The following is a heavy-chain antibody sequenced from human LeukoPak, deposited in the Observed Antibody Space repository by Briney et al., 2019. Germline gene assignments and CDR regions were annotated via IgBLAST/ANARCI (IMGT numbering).Heavy chain of an antibody. CDR1: GGSMSNIYY. CDR2: IFYSGIT. V-gene: IGHV4-39*01. D-gene: IGHD3-3*01. CDR3: ASLGTVLRSDFWSVNDY. J-gene: IGHJ4*02. Sequence: KPSETLSPTCNVSGGSMSNIYYWGWIRQPPGKGLEWIGNIFYSGITYYNPSLRSRVTIAIDTSKSQFSLKLSSVTAADTAVYYCASLGTVLRSDFWSVNDYWGQGTLVTVSS.